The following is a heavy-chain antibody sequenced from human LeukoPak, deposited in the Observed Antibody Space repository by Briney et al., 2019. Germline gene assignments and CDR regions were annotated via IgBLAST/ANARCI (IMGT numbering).Heavy chain of an antibody. CDR3: AKRGKTGSGSLPPDY. V-gene: IGHV3-23*01. CDR1: GFTFSTYA. CDR2: ISGSGGNT. J-gene: IGHJ4*02. D-gene: IGHD3-10*01. Sequence: GGSLRLSCAASGFTFSTYAMSWARQAPGKGLEWVSAISGSGGNTYYADSVKGRFTISRDNSNNTLYLQLNSLRAEDTAVYYCAKRGKTGSGSLPPDYWGQGTLVTVSS.